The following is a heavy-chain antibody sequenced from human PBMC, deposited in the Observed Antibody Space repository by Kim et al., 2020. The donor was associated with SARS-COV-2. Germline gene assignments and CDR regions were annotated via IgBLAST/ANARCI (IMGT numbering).Heavy chain of an antibody. V-gene: IGHV1-2*02. CDR3: ARIYYMDV. CDR2: NSGGT. Sequence: NSGGTNYAQKFQGRVTMTRDTSISTAYMELSRLRSDDTAVYYCARIYYMDVWGKVTTVTVSS. J-gene: IGHJ6*03.